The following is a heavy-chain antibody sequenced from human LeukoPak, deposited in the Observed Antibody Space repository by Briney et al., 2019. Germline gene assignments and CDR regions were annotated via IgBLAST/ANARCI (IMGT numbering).Heavy chain of an antibody. V-gene: IGHV3-33*01. CDR1: GFTFSTYG. J-gene: IGHJ4*02. D-gene: IGHD2-2*02. CDR2: IWYDGSYK. Sequence: GGSLRLSCAVSGFTFSTYGMHWVRQAPGKGLEWVAIIWYDGSYKYYADSVKGRFTISRDNSKNTLYLQMNSLRVEDTAVYYCARSFCTSTSCHNDYWGQGTLVAVTS. CDR3: ARSFCTSTSCHNDY.